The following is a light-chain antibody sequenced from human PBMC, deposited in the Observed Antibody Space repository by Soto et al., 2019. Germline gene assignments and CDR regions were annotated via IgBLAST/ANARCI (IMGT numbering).Light chain of an antibody. CDR3: QQCDDWPRT. V-gene: IGKV3-15*01. CDR1: QSVGNN. CDR2: GAS. J-gene: IGKJ1*01. Sequence: EIVMTQSPATLSVSPGERATLSCRASQSVGNNVAWYQQKPGQTPRLLIHGASTRAAGIPARFSGSGSGTEFTLTISSLQSEDFAVYYCQQCDDWPRTFGQGTRWIS.